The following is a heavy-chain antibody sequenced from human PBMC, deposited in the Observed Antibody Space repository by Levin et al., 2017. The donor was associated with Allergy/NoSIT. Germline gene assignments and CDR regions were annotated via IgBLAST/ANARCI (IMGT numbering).Heavy chain of an antibody. CDR1: GGSISSGGYS. V-gene: IGHV4-30-2*01. D-gene: IGHD1-1*01. Sequence: SETLSLTCAVSGGSISSGGYSWSWIRQPPGKGLEWIGYIYHSGSTYYNPSLKSRVTISVDRSKNQFSLKLSSVTAADTAVYYCARAHLSTGTTHRYYFDYWGQGTLVTVSS. CDR2: IYHSGST. J-gene: IGHJ4*02. CDR3: ARAHLSTGTTHRYYFDY.